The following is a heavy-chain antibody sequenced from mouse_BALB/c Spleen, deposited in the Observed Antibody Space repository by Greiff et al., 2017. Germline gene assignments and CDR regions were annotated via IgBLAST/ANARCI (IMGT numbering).Heavy chain of an antibody. CDR3: ANYCSSSAYFDY. V-gene: IGHV1-9*01. Sequence: QVQLQQSGAELMQPGASVKISCKATGYTFSSYWIEWVKQRPGQGLEWIGEILPGSGSTNYNEKFKGKVTFTADTSSNTAYMQLSSLTSEDSAVYYCANYCSSSAYFDYWGQGTTLTVSS. J-gene: IGHJ2*01. CDR1: GYTFSSYW. CDR2: ILPGSGST. D-gene: IGHD1-1*01.